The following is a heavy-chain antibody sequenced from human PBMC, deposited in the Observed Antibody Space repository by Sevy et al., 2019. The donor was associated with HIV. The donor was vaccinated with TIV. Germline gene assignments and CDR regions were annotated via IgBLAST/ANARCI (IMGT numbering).Heavy chain of an antibody. CDR1: GGTFSSYA. J-gene: IGHJ4*02. CDR2: IIPIFGPA. D-gene: IGHD3-3*01. Sequence: ASVKVSCKASGGTFSSYAISWVRQAPGQGLEWMGGIIPIFGPANYAQKFQGRVTITADKSTSTAYMELSSLRSEDTAVYYFARQSLRVPYYFDYWGQGTLVTVSS. V-gene: IGHV1-69*06. CDR3: ARQSLRVPYYFDY.